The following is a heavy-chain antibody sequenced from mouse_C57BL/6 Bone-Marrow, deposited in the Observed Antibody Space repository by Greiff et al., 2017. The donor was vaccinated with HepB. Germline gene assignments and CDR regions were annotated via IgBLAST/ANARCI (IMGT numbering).Heavy chain of an antibody. CDR3: ARGGSSYWYFDV. V-gene: IGHV3-1*01. CDR2: ISYSGST. D-gene: IGHD1-1*01. Sequence: EVKLQESGPGMVKPSQSLSLTCTVTGYSITSGYDWHWIRHFPGNKLEWMGYISYSGSTNYNPSLKSRISITHDTSKNHFFLKLNSVTTEDTATYYCARGGSSYWYFDVWGTGTTVTVSS. J-gene: IGHJ1*03. CDR1: GYSITSGYD.